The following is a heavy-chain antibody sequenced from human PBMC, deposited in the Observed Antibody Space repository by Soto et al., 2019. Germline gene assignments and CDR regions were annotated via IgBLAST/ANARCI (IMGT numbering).Heavy chain of an antibody. D-gene: IGHD2-2*01. CDR1: GGSISSGGYY. CDR3: ARDSSTSCYGTLCYYGMDV. CDR2: IYYSGST. J-gene: IGHJ6*02. Sequence: SETLSLTCTVSGGSISSGGYYWSWIRQHPGKGLEWIGYIYYSGSTYYNPSLKSRVTISVDTSKNQFSLKLSPVTAADTAVYYCARDSSTSCYGTLCYYGMDVWGQGTTVTVSS. V-gene: IGHV4-31*03.